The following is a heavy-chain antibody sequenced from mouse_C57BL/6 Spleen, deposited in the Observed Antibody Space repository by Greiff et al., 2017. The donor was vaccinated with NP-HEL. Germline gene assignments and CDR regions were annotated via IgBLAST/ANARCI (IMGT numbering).Heavy chain of an antibody. J-gene: IGHJ1*03. CDR3: ARGGSNYDNWYFDV. V-gene: IGHV3-6*01. Sequence: EVQLQESGPGLVKPSQSLSLTCSVTGYSITSGYYWNWIRQFPGNKLEWMGYISYDGSNNYNPSLKNRISITRDTSKNQFFLKLNSVTTEDTATYYCARGGSNYDNWYFDVWGTGTTVTVSS. D-gene: IGHD2-5*01. CDR1: GYSITSGYY. CDR2: ISYDGSN.